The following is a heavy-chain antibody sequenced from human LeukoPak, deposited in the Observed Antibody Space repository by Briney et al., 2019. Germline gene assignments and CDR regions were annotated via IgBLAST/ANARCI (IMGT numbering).Heavy chain of an antibody. J-gene: IGHJ3*02. Sequence: ASVKVSCKASGYTFTSYDINWVREATGQGLVWMGWMNPNSGNTGYAQKFQGRVTMTRNTSISTDYMELSSLRSEDTAVYYCASLYCSGGSCYSRDAFDIWGQGTRVTVSS. CDR3: ASLYCSGGSCYSRDAFDI. CDR2: MNPNSGNT. V-gene: IGHV1-8*01. D-gene: IGHD2-15*01. CDR1: GYTFTSYD.